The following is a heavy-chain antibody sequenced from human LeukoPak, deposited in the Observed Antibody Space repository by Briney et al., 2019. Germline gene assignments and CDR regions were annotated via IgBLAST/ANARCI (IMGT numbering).Heavy chain of an antibody. CDR3: VRDSLAPDGDFDY. Sequence: SGGSLRLSCAASGFTFSSYAMSWVRQPPGKGLVYVSRINSDGSSSLYADSVKGRFTISRDNAKNTLYLQMSSLRVEDTAVYYCVRDSLAPDGDFDYWGQGTQVTVSS. CDR1: GFTFSSYA. D-gene: IGHD6-13*01. J-gene: IGHJ4*02. V-gene: IGHV3-74*01. CDR2: INSDGSSS.